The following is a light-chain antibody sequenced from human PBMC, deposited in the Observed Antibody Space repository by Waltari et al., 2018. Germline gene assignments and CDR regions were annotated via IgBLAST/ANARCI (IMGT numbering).Light chain of an antibody. V-gene: IGKV1-5*03. Sequence: DIQMTQSPSTLSASVGDRVTITCRASQSVRIWLAWYQQKPGRAPKLLIYRASSLASGVSSRFSGSGSETEFTLTITSLQPGDFASYYCQQYKTYPWTFGQGTHVEIK. J-gene: IGKJ1*01. CDR3: QQYKTYPWT. CDR1: QSVRIW. CDR2: RAS.